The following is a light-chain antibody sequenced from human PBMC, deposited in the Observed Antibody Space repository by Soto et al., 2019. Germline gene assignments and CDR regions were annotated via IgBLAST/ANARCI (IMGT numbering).Light chain of an antibody. CDR2: DAS. V-gene: IGKV3-20*01. Sequence: EIGLTQSPGTLSLSPGERDTLSCRASQSLSSSQLAWYQQKPGQAPRLLIHDASSRATGISDRFTGSGSGTDFTLTITTLEPEDFAVYYCQQYGSSPRTFGLGTKVDIK. J-gene: IGKJ1*01. CDR1: QSLSSSQ. CDR3: QQYGSSPRT.